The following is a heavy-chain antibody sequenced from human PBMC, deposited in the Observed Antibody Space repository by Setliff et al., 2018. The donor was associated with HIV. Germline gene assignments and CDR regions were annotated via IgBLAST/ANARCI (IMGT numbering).Heavy chain of an antibody. CDR2: IYYSGST. CDR3: ARGWGYYDSSGYYSPQYYFGY. CDR1: GGSISSYY. J-gene: IGHJ4*02. Sequence: SETLSLTCTVSGGSISSYYWSWIRQPPGKGLEWIGYIYYSGSTNYNPSLKSRVTISVDTSKNQFSLKLSSVTAADTAVYYCARGWGYYDSSGYYSPQYYFGYWGQGTLVTVSS. D-gene: IGHD3-22*01. V-gene: IGHV4-59*08.